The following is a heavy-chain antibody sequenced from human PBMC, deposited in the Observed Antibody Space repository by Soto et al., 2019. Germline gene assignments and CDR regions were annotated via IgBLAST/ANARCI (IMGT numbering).Heavy chain of an antibody. CDR3: AAITIFGVVPAPFDY. CDR1: GGSISSGGYY. V-gene: IGHV4-31*03. D-gene: IGHD3-3*01. Sequence: LSFTCTVSGGSISSGGYYWSWIRQHPGKGLEWIGYIYYSGSTYYNPSLKSRVTISVDTSKNQFSLKLSSVTAADTAVYYCAAITIFGVVPAPFDYWGQGTLVTVSS. CDR2: IYYSGST. J-gene: IGHJ4*02.